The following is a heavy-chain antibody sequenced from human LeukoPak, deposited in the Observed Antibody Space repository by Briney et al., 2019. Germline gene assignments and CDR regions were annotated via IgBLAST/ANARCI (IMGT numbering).Heavy chain of an antibody. J-gene: IGHJ4*02. D-gene: IGHD6-13*01. CDR3: AKGGSSSWDYFDY. Sequence: GGSLRLSCAASGFSFRSLGMHWVRQAPGKGLEWVALIRYDGNVIHYADSVKGRFTISRDNSKNTLFLQMNRLRGEDTAVYYCAKGGSSSWDYFDYWGQGTLVTVSS. CDR2: IRYDGNVI. V-gene: IGHV3-30*02. CDR1: GFSFRSLG.